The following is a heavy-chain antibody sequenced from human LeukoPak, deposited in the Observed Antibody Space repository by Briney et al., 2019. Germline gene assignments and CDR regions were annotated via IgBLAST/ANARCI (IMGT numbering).Heavy chain of an antibody. J-gene: IGHJ5*02. CDR2: INTDGSGT. CDR3: ARAKPGGNWFDP. Sequence: PGGALRLSCAASGFTFRTYWMHWVRQAPGKGLLWVSRINTDGSGTIYADSVKGRFTISRDNANNKLYLQMNSLRAEDTALYYCARAKPGGNWFDPWGQGTLVTVSS. CDR1: GFTFRTYW. D-gene: IGHD3-16*01. V-gene: IGHV3-74*01.